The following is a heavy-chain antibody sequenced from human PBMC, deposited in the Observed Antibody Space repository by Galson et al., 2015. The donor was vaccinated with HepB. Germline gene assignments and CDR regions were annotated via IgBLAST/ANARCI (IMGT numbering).Heavy chain of an antibody. V-gene: IGHV1-69*10. CDR3: AAYSSVLKTGAPKFDY. D-gene: IGHD6-19*01. CDR2: IIPILGIA. Sequence: SVKVSCKASGGTFSSYAISWVRQAAGQGLEWMGGIIPILGIANYAQKFQGRVTITADKSTSTAYMELSSLRSEDTAVYYCAAYSSVLKTGAPKFDYWGQGSLVTVSS. J-gene: IGHJ4*02. CDR1: GGTFSSYA.